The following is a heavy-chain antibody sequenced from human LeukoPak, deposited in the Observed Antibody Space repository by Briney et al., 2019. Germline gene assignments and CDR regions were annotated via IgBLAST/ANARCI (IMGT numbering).Heavy chain of an antibody. CDR1: GGSLRDYY. CDR2: VDHSGNV. D-gene: IGHD5-18*01. V-gene: IGHV4-34*01. CDR3: AEVRRDTAMVT. Sequence: PAETLSLTCAVYGGSLRDYYWSWIRQPPGKGLGWIGEVDHSGNVNDNSSLKSRVTISLDTSKKQFSLKLSSVTAADTAVYYCAEVRRDTAMVTWGQGTLVTVSS. J-gene: IGHJ5*02.